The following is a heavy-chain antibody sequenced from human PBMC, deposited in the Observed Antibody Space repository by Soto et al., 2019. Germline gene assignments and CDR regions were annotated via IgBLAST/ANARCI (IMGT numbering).Heavy chain of an antibody. D-gene: IGHD6-6*01. CDR3: VRSTDDVRYGLDV. V-gene: IGHV1-2*02. CDR2: INPNTGVT. Sequence: QAQLVQSGADVKKPGASVKVSCKASGYSFTDHYMHWVRQAPGQGFEWLGWINPNTGVTHFAQKFQGSGTMTRDTSIMTAYLRLRRLMSADAAFYYCVRSTDDVRYGLDVWGQGTTVTVSS. CDR1: GYSFTDHY. J-gene: IGHJ6*02.